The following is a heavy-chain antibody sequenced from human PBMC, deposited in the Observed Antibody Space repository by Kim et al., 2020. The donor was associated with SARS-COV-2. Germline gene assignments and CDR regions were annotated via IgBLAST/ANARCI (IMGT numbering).Heavy chain of an antibody. CDR2: INTYTGNT. CDR1: GYTFTSYG. Sequence: ASVKVSCKASGYTFTSYGITWVRQAPGQGLEWMGWINTYTGNTNYAQKLQGRVTMTTDTSTSTAYMELRSLRSDDTAVYYCVRRYTYTWFDPWGQGTLVTVSS. D-gene: IGHD2-2*02. V-gene: IGHV1-18*01. CDR3: VRRYTYTWFDP. J-gene: IGHJ5*02.